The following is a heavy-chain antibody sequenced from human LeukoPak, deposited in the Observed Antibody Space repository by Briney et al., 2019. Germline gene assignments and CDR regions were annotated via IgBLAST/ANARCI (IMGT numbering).Heavy chain of an antibody. CDR3: AILAGSFDY. J-gene: IGHJ4*02. D-gene: IGHD6-13*01. V-gene: IGHV3-23*03. Sequence: GGSLRLSCAASGFTFSSYAMSWVRQAPGKGLEWVSVIYSGGSTYYADSVKGRFTISRDNSKNTLYLQMNSLRAEDTAVYYCAILAGSFDYWGQGTLVTVSS. CDR2: IYSGGST. CDR1: GFTFSSYA.